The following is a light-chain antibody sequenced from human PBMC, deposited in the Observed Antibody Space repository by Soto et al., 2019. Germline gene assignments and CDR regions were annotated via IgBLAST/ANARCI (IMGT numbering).Light chain of an antibody. Sequence: DIQITQSPSSLSASVGDTVTITCRSSQDVSRWLSWYQQKPGKAPKLLIFATSSLQSGVPSRFRGSGSGTDFTLTISSLQSEDFATYYCQQARSFPVTFGQGTRLEIK. CDR2: ATS. V-gene: IGKV1D-12*01. CDR1: QDVSRW. CDR3: QQARSFPVT. J-gene: IGKJ5*01.